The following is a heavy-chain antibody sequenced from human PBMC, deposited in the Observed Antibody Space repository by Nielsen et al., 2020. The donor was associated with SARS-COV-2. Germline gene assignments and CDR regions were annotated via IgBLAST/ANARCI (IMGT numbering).Heavy chain of an antibody. CDR2: IYSGGST. CDR1: GFTVSSNY. V-gene: IGHV3-66*01. CDR3: ASSTCGGDCYTIDY. D-gene: IGHD2-21*01. J-gene: IGHJ4*02. Sequence: GESLKISCAASGFTVSSNYMSWVRQAPGKGLEWVSVIYSGGSTYYADSVKGRFTISRDNSKNTLYLQMNSLRAEDTAVYYCASSTCGGDCYTIDYWGQGTLVTVSS.